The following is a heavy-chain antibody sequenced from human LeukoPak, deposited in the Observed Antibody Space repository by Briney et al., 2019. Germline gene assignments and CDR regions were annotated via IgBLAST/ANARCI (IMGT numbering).Heavy chain of an antibody. CDR3: AKDRGGGSQLGDAFDV. V-gene: IGHV3-9*01. CDR1: GITFNSYT. D-gene: IGHD2-15*01. CDR2: ISYSSATI. Sequence: GGSLRLSCAASGITFNSYTMNWVRQAPGKGLEWVSGISYSSATIGYVDSVKGRFIISRDNAKNSLYLQMNSLRAEDTALYFCAKDRGGGSQLGDAFDVWGQGTMVSVSS. J-gene: IGHJ3*01.